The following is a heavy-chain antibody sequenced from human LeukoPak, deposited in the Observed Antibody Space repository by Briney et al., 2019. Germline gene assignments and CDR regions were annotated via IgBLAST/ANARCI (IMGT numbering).Heavy chain of an antibody. D-gene: IGHD3-22*01. J-gene: IGHJ1*01. CDR1: GFTFSDYY. V-gene: IGHV3-11*01. CDR3: AREWAYDSSGYYQGYFQH. Sequence: GGSLRLSCAASGFTFSDYYMSWIRQAPGKGLEWVSYISSSGSTIYYADSVKGRFTISRDNAKNSLYLQMNSLRAEDTAVYYCAREWAYDSSGYYQGYFQHWGQGTLVTVSS. CDR2: ISSSGSTI.